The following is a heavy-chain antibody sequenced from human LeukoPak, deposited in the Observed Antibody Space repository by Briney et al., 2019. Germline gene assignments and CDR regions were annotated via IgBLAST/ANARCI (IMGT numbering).Heavy chain of an antibody. J-gene: IGHJ4*02. CDR3: ARRKSGSYIDY. V-gene: IGHV4-4*07. CDR1: GGSISSHYY. D-gene: IGHD1-26*01. CDR2: IYTSGST. Sequence: SETLSLTCTVSGGSISSHYYWNWFRQPAGKGLEWIGRIYTSGSTNYNPSLKSRVTISVDTSKNQFSLKLSSVTAADTAVYYCARRKSGSYIDYWGQGTLVTVSS.